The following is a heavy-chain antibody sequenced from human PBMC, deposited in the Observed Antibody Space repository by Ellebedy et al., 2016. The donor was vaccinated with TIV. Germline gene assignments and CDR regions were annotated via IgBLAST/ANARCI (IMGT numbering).Heavy chain of an antibody. J-gene: IGHJ4*02. V-gene: IGHV3-7*01. CDR2: INQDENEK. Sequence: GESLKISXAASGFTFGSFWMSWVRQAPGKGLEWVASINQDENEKYYLDSVKGRFSVSRDNAKNSLYLQMNRLRAEDTAVYYCARPYGSGNYRRILTWGYWGQGTLVTVSS. CDR3: ARPYGSGNYRRILTWGY. CDR1: GFTFGSFW. D-gene: IGHD3-10*01.